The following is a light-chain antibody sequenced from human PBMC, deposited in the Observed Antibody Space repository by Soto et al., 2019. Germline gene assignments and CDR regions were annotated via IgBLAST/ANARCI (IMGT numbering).Light chain of an antibody. Sequence: EIVLTQSPGTLSLSPGERATLSCRATQSVSSTYLAWYQQKPGQAPRLLIYGASNRATGIPDRFSGRGSGTDFTLTISRLEPEDFAVYYCQQYRNPPYTFGQGTKLQIK. J-gene: IGKJ2*01. V-gene: IGKV3-20*01. CDR3: QQYRNPPYT. CDR2: GAS. CDR1: QSVSSTY.